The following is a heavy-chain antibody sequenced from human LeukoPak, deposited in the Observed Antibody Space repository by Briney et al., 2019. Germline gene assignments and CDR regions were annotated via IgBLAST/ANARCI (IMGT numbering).Heavy chain of an antibody. CDR1: AFTFSSYA. Sequence: QAGGSLRLSCAASAFTFSSYAIHWVRQAPGKGLEWVAVISYDGSNQFYAGPVKGRFTISRDNSKNTLYLQMNTLRAEDTAVYYCARERHDYDLRVNWFDPWGQGTLVTVSS. D-gene: IGHD5-12*01. CDR3: ARERHDYDLRVNWFDP. J-gene: IGHJ5*02. V-gene: IGHV3-30-3*01. CDR2: ISYDGSNQ.